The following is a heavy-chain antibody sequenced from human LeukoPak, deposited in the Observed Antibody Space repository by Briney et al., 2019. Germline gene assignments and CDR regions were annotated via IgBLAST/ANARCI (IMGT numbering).Heavy chain of an antibody. D-gene: IGHD1-26*01. CDR3: AKGNWGERLDWYFDL. Sequence: GGSLRLSCAASGFTFSSYDMSWVRQAPGSGLEWVSGITGSGGSTYYADSVKGRFTISRDNSKTTLYLQMNSLRAEDTAVYYCAKGNWGERLDWYFDLWSRGTLVTVSS. V-gene: IGHV3-23*01. J-gene: IGHJ2*01. CDR1: GFTFSSYD. CDR2: ITGSGGST.